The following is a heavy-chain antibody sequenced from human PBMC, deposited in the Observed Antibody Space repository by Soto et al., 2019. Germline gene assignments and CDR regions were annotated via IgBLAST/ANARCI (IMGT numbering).Heavy chain of an antibody. J-gene: IGHJ4*02. Sequence: ESGGGVVQPGRSLRLSCAASGFTFSSYGMHWVRQAPGKGLEWVAVISYDGSNKYYGDSVKGRFTISRDNSKNTLDLQMNSLRAEDTAEYYCAKDRSYCTGDSCYSFDYWGQGTLVTVSS. CDR1: GFTFSSYG. V-gene: IGHV3-30*18. CDR3: AKDRSYCTGDSCYSFDY. D-gene: IGHD2-15*01. CDR2: ISYDGSNK.